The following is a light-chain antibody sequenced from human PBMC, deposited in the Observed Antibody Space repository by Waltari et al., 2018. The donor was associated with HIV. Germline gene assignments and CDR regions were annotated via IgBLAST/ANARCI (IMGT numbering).Light chain of an antibody. Sequence: DIQMTQSPPSMYASVGDRINITCRASQTINTNLNWYQQKSGKAPKVLIYGTSTLRSEVPSRFSGSGSGTEFTLTITSLQSDDSATYYCQQSDKTPPTFGGGTTVEIK. CDR3: QQSDKTPPT. CDR1: QTINTN. V-gene: IGKV1-39*01. J-gene: IGKJ4*01. CDR2: GTS.